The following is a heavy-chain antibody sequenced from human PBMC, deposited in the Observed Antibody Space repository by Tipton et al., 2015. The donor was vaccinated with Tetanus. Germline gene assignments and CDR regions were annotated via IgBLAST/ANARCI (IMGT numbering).Heavy chain of an antibody. D-gene: IGHD3-3*02. CDR3: ARERIRLIGEVIFRYFDL. J-gene: IGHJ2*01. CDR1: GGSFSGYY. V-gene: IGHV4-34*01. CDR2: INHTGST. Sequence: TLSLTCAVYGGSFSGYYWTWIRQPPGKGLEWIGEINHTGSTNYNPSLRRRVTISIGTSNNQFSLKLNSVTAADSAVYYCARERIRLIGEVIFRYFDLWGRGTLVTVSS.